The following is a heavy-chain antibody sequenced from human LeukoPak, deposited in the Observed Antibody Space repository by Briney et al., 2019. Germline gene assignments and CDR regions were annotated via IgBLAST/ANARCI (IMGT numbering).Heavy chain of an antibody. J-gene: IGHJ1*01. CDR1: GASLSVSGRN. V-gene: IGHV4-39*07. D-gene: IGHD6-6*01. CDR3: ARDDRYSSSSGYFQH. Sequence: SETLSLTCTVSGASLSVSGRNWGWVRQPPGKGLEWIASIYYSGSTNYNPSLKSRVTISVDTSKNQFSLKLSSVTAADTAVYYCARDDRYSSSSGYFQHWGQGTLVTVSS. CDR2: IYYSGST.